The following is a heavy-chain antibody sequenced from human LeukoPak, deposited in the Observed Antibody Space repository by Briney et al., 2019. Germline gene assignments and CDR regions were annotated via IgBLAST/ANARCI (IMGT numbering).Heavy chain of an antibody. V-gene: IGHV3-7*01. D-gene: IGHD6-19*01. Sequence: GGSLRLSCAASGFTFSSYWMTWVRQAPGKGLEWVANLNQYGNDKYYADSVRGRFTISRDNARDSLYLQMNTLRPEDTAAYYCARSTSSGWADAFDIWGQGTVVTVSS. CDR3: ARSTSSGWADAFDI. CDR1: GFTFSSYW. J-gene: IGHJ3*02. CDR2: LNQYGNDK.